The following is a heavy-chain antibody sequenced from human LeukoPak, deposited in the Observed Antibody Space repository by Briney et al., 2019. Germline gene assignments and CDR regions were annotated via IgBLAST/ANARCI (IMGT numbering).Heavy chain of an antibody. CDR2: ISGSGGST. V-gene: IGHV3-23*01. Sequence: PGGSLRLSCAASGFFFSNNAMSWVRQAPGKGLEWVSAISGSGGSTYYADSVKGRFTISRDNSKNTLYLQMNSLRAEDTAVYYCAKDMGVPFWDGSGSYSYYFDYWGQGTLVTVSS. D-gene: IGHD3-10*01. CDR1: GFFFSNNA. CDR3: AKDMGVPFWDGSGSYSYYFDY. J-gene: IGHJ4*02.